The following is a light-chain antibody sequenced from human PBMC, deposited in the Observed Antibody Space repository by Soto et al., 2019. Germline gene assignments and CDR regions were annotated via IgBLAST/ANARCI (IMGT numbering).Light chain of an antibody. V-gene: IGKV1-27*01. CDR2: GAS. CDR3: QKYNSAPRT. J-gene: IGKJ1*01. CDR1: QGIRNY. Sequence: DIQMTQSSSSLSASVGDRVTITRRASQGIRNYLAWFQQKPGKVPKLLIYGASTLQSGVPSRFSGSGSGTDFTLTISSLQSEDVATYYCQKYNSAPRTFGQGTKVDIK.